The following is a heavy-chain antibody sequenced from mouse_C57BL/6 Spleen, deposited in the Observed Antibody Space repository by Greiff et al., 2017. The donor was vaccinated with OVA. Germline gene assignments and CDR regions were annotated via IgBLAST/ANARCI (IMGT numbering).Heavy chain of an antibody. J-gene: IGHJ2*01. V-gene: IGHV5-4*01. CDR3: ARDDGYFFFFDY. Sequence: EVKLEESGGGLVKPGGSLKLSCAASGFTFSSYAMSWVRQTPEKRLEWVATISDGGSYTYYPDNVKGRFTISRDNAKNNLYLQMSHLKSEDTAMYYCARDDGYFFFFDYWGQGTTLTVSS. CDR2: ISDGGSYT. CDR1: GFTFSSYA. D-gene: IGHD2-3*01.